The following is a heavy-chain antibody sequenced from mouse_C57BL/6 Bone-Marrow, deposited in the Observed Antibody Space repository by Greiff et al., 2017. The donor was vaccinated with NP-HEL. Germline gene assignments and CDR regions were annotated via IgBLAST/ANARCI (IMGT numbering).Heavy chain of an antibody. D-gene: IGHD3-2*02. V-gene: IGHV1-55*01. J-gene: IGHJ4*01. CDR1: GYTFTSYW. CDR3: ARRAQATGYYAMDY. Sequence: QVQLQQPGAELVKPGASVKMSCKASGYTFTSYWITWVKQRPGQGLEWIGDIYPGSGSTNYNEKFKSKATLTVDTSSSTAYMQLSSLTSEDSAVYYCARRAQATGYYAMDYWGQGTSVTVDS. CDR2: IYPGSGST.